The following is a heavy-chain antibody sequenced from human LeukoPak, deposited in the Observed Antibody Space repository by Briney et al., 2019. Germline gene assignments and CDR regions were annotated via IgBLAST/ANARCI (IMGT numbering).Heavy chain of an antibody. J-gene: IGHJ5*02. CDR3: ARELWFVNAPGSWFDP. CDR2: IFHSGSS. D-gene: IGHD3-10*01. V-gene: IGHV4-30-2*01. CDR1: GDSISRGDYS. Sequence: SETLSLNCAVSGDSISRGDYSWSWIRQPSGKGLEWIGYIFHSGSSYYNPSLKSRVTISVDKSKNQFSLRLTSVTAADTAVYYCARELWFVNAPGSWFDPWGQGTLVTVSS.